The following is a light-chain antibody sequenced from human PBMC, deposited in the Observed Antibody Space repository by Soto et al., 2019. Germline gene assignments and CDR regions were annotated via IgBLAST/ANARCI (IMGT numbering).Light chain of an antibody. J-gene: IGLJ2*01. CDR3: SSYAGSSNLV. CDR2: EVS. Sequence: QSALTQPPSASGSPGQSVTISCTGTSSDVGGYNYVSWYQQHPGKAPKLMIYEVSKRPSGVPDRFSGSKSGNTASLTVSGLQAEDEADYYCSSYAGSSNLVFGGGTKLTVL. CDR1: SSDVGGYNY. V-gene: IGLV2-8*01.